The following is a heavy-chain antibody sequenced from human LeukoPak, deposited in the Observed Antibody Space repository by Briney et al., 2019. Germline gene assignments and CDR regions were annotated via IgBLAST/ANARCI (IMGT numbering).Heavy chain of an antibody. D-gene: IGHD6-13*01. CDR1: GGSISSYY. CDR2: IYYSGST. J-gene: IGHJ6*02. Sequence: PSETLSLTCTVSGGSISSYYWSWIRQPPGKGLEWIGYIYYSGSTNYNPSLKSRVTISVDTSKNQFSLKPSSVTAADTAVYYCASSLAAAGTAWPYGMDVWGQGTTVTVSS. CDR3: ASSLAAAGTAWPYGMDV. V-gene: IGHV4-59*01.